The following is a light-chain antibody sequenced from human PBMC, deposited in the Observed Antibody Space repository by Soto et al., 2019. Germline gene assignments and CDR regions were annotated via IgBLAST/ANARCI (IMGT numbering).Light chain of an antibody. V-gene: IGKV3-11*01. CDR3: QQRSIWPPA. J-gene: IGKJ4*01. Sequence: EIVMTQSPATLSLSPGERATLSCRASQSVGTYLAWYQQKPGQAPRLLIYDSSKRATDIPARFSGSGSGTDFTLTISSLEPEDFAVYYCQQRSIWPPAFGGGPKVQIK. CDR1: QSVGTY. CDR2: DSS.